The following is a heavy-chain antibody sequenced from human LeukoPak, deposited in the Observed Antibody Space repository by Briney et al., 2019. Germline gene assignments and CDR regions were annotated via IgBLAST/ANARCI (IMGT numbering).Heavy chain of an antibody. CDR2: IYSGGST. Sequence: GGSLRLSCAASGFTVSSNYMSWVRQAPGKGLEWVSVIYSGGSTYYADSVKGRFTISRDNAKNSLYLQMNSLRAEDTAVYYCARDVVGPLDYWGQGTLVTVSS. CDR3: ARDVVGPLDY. CDR1: GFTVSSNY. V-gene: IGHV3-53*01. J-gene: IGHJ4*02. D-gene: IGHD2-21*01.